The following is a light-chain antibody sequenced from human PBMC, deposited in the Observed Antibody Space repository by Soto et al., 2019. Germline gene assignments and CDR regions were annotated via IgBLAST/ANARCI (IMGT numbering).Light chain of an antibody. Sequence: EIVLTQSPVTLCXXXXXXXXXXXRASQSVSSNLAWYQQKPGQAPRLLIYGASTRATGIPARFSGSGSGTEFTLTISSLQSEDFAVYYCQQYNNWPTFGQGTKVDIK. CDR3: QQYNNWPT. CDR1: QSVSSN. J-gene: IGKJ1*01. CDR2: GAS. V-gene: IGKV3-15*01.